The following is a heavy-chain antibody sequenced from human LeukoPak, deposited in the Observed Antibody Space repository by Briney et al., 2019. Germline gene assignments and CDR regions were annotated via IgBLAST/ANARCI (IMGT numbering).Heavy chain of an antibody. J-gene: IGHJ4*02. CDR3: ARGLAAPKGLGIEY. D-gene: IGHD6-13*01. V-gene: IGHV1-2*02. Sequence: ASGKVSCKASGYTFTDYYMHWVRQAPGQGLEWMGWINPNSGGTNYAQKFQGRVTMTRDTSISTAYMQLRSLRSDDTAVYYCARGLAAPKGLGIEYWGQGTLVTVSS. CDR1: GYTFTDYY. CDR2: INPNSGGT.